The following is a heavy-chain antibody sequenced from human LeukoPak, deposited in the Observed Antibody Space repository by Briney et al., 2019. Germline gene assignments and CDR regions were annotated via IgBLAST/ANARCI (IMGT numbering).Heavy chain of an antibody. V-gene: IGHV4-30-4*08. D-gene: IGHD3-10*01. J-gene: IGHJ4*02. CDR2: IYYSGST. CDR3: ARNGPTFGETVY. CDR1: GFTISSYG. Sequence: LRLSCTASGFTISSYGMSWVRQAPGKGLELIGYIYYSGSTYYNPSLKSRVTISVDTSKNQFSLKLSSVTAADTAVYYCARNGPTFGETVYWGQGTLVTVSS.